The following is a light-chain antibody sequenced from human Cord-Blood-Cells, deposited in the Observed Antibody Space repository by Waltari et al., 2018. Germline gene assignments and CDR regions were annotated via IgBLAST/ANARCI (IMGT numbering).Light chain of an antibody. CDR1: QSVSSN. Sequence: EIVMTQSPATLSVSPGERATLSCRASQSVSSNLVWYQQKPGQAPRLLIYGAATRATGIPARFSGSGSGTEFTRTISSLQSEDFAVYYCQQYNNWPPYTFGQGTKLEIK. V-gene: IGKV3-15*01. CDR2: GAA. CDR3: QQYNNWPPYT. J-gene: IGKJ2*01.